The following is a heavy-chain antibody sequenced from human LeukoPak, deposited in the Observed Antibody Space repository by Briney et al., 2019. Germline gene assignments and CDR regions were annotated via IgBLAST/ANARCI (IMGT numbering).Heavy chain of an antibody. V-gene: IGHV4-59*01. D-gene: IGHD3-22*01. CDR3: ARGPYSYDSSGAFDI. J-gene: IGHJ3*02. CDR1: GGSISSYY. CDR2: IYYSGST. Sequence: SETLSLTCTVSGGSISSYYWSWIRQPPGKGLEWIGYIYYSGSTNYNPSLKSRVTISVDTSKNQFSLYMISVTAADTAVYFCARGPYSYDSSGAFDIWGQGTMVTVSS.